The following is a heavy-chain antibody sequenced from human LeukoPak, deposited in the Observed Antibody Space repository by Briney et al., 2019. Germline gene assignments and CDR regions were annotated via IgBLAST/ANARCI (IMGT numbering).Heavy chain of an antibody. CDR1: GFTFSGYN. Sequence: GGSLRLSCAASGFTFSGYNMNWVRQAPGKGLEWVSSISGSSSYIFYADSVKGRFTISRDNAKNSLYLQMNSLRAEDTAVYYCARGDGGSFDYWGQGTLVTVSS. D-gene: IGHD2-21*02. CDR2: ISGSSSYI. V-gene: IGHV3-21*01. CDR3: ARGDGGSFDY. J-gene: IGHJ4*02.